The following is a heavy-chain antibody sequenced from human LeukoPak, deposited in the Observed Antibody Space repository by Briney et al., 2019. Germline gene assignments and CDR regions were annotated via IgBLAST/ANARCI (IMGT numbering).Heavy chain of an antibody. Sequence: PGGSLRLSCAASGFTFSDYYMSWIRQAPGKGLEWVSYISSSGSTIYYADSVKGRFTISRDNSKNTLYLQMGSLRTEDMAVYYCAKDRSGYSYGYADYWGQGTLVTVSS. V-gene: IGHV3-11*04. CDR1: GFTFSDYY. CDR3: AKDRSGYSYGYADY. D-gene: IGHD5-18*01. CDR2: ISSSGSTI. J-gene: IGHJ4*02.